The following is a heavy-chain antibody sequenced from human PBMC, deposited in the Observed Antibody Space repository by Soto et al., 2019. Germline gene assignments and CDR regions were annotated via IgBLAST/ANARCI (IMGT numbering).Heavy chain of an antibody. Sequence: QVQLVQSGTEVKKPGASVKVSCKASGYTFGKYGISWVRQAPGQGLELVGWISVYHGNTVHAQKFRGRVNMTTDTSTSTAYMELGSLKSDDTAIYYCAKDCSGASCGFDIWGQGTLVTVSS. CDR1: GYTFGKYG. V-gene: IGHV1-18*01. D-gene: IGHD2-15*01. CDR3: AKDCSGASCGFDI. CDR2: ISVYHGNT. J-gene: IGHJ4*02.